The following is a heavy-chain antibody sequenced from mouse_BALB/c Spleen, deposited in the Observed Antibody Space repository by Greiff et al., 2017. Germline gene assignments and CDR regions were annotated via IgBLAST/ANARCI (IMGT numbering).Heavy chain of an antibody. CDR2: INSNGGST. J-gene: IGHJ2*01. Sequence: DVMLVESGGGLVQPGGSLKLSCAASGFTFSSYGMSWVRQTPDKRLELVATINSNGGSTYYPDSVKGRFTISRDNAKNTLYLQMSSLKSEDTAMYYCAREGGGYWGQGTTLTVSS. V-gene: IGHV5-6-3*01. CDR3: AREGGGY. CDR1: GFTFSSYG.